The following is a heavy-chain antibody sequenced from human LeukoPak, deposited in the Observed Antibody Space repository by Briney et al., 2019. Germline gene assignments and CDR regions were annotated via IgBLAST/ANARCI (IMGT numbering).Heavy chain of an antibody. CDR3: ARGGGRRLLDCYFDY. D-gene: IGHD3-22*01. Sequence: SQTLSLTCTVSGGSISSGGYYWSWIRQHPGKGLEWIGYIYYSGSTYYNPSLKSRVTISVDTSKNQFSLKLSSVTAADTAVYYCARGGGRRLLDCYFDYWGQGTLVTVSS. J-gene: IGHJ4*02. V-gene: IGHV4-31*03. CDR1: GGSISSGGYY. CDR2: IYYSGST.